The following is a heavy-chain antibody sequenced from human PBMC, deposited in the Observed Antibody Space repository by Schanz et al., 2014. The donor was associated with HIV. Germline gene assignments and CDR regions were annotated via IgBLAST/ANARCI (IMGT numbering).Heavy chain of an antibody. D-gene: IGHD1-26*01. Sequence: QVQLVQSGPEVKKPGVSVRVSCETSGYTFSDYDINWVRQAPGQGLEWMGWVNPESGNTGMADTFLGRLSLTRFTSTGTAYMELDSLRSEDTAIYYCVRAASFHFDKEGYYRNWYFDFWGRGTLVAVSS. V-gene: IGHV1-8*02. CDR2: VNPESGNT. CDR1: GYTFSDYD. J-gene: IGHJ2*01. CDR3: VRAASFHFDKEGYYRNWYFDF.